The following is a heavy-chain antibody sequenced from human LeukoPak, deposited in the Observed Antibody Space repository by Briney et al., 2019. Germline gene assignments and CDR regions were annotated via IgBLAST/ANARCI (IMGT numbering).Heavy chain of an antibody. J-gene: IGHJ4*02. V-gene: IGHV1-18*01. CDR1: GYTFTRYG. CDR2: ISAYNGNT. Sequence: GASVKVSCKASGYTFTRYGISWVRQAPGQGLEWMGWISAYNGNTNYAQKLQGRVTMTTDTSTSTAYMELRSLRSDDTAVYYCARIGGSRYCSSTSCYYAPFDYWGQGTLVTVSS. CDR3: ARIGGSRYCSSTSCYYAPFDY. D-gene: IGHD2-2*01.